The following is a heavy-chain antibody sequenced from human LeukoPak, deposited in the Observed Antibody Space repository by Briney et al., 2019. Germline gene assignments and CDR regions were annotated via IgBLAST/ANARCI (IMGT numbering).Heavy chain of an antibody. J-gene: IGHJ6*04. CDR2: IYTSGST. D-gene: IGHD6-13*01. Sequence: SETLSLTCTVSGGSISSYYWSWIRQPPGKGLEWIGRIYTSGSTNYNPSLKSRVTISVDTSKNQFSLKLSSVTAADTAVYYCARGLAAAASIVWGKGTTVTVSS. CDR3: ARGLAAAASIV. CDR1: GGSISSYY. V-gene: IGHV4-4*08.